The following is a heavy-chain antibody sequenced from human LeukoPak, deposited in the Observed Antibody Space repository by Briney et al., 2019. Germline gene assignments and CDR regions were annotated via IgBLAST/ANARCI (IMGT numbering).Heavy chain of an antibody. D-gene: IGHD5-12*01. V-gene: IGHV3-74*01. CDR2: IKTDGSAT. J-gene: IGHJ4*02. CDR1: GFTFSNYW. Sequence: GGSLRLSCAASGFTFSNYWMHWARQAPGKGLVWVSRIKTDGSATNYADSEKGRFTISRDNAKNTLYLQMNNLRVEDTGIYYCARGRYSGYEGGSDYWGQGTLVTVSS. CDR3: ARGRYSGYEGGSDY.